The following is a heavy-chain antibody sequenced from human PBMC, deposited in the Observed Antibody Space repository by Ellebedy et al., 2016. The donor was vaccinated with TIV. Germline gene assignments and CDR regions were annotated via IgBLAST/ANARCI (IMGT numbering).Heavy chain of an antibody. CDR1: GFTFSTYW. V-gene: IGHV3-7*01. Sequence: PGGSLRLSCAASGFTFSTYWMAWVRQAPGKGLEWVANIKQEESEKYYVDSVKGRFTISRDNAKNSLYLQMNSLRVEDTAVYYCARAWSVVGATAPMDYWGQGALVTVSS. D-gene: IGHD1-26*01. CDR3: ARAWSVVGATAPMDY. CDR2: IKQEESEK. J-gene: IGHJ4*02.